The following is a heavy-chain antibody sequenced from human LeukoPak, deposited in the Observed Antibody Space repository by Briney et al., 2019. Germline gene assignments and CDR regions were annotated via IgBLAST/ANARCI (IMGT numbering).Heavy chain of an antibody. Sequence: ASVKVSCKASGYTFTSYYMHWVRQAPGQGLEWMGIINPSGGSTSYAQKFRGRVTMTRGTSTSTVYMELSSLRSEDTAVYYCASWGYSSGWYEGQYFDYWAQGTLVTVSS. J-gene: IGHJ4*02. CDR3: ASWGYSSGWYEGQYFDY. CDR1: GYTFTSYY. CDR2: INPSGGST. D-gene: IGHD6-13*01. V-gene: IGHV1-46*01.